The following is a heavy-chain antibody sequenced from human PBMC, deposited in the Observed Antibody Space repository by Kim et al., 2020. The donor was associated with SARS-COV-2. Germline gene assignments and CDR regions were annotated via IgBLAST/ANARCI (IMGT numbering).Heavy chain of an antibody. CDR1: GFTFSTYA. Sequence: GGSLRLSCAASGFTFSTYAMHWVSQAPGKRLEWVAVLSDDGSNKYYADSVKGRFTISRDNSKNTLYLQMNSLRAEDTSLYYCAKGAFSYGTIDYWGQGTLVTVSS. CDR2: LSDDGSNK. V-gene: IGHV3-30*18. CDR3: AKGAFSYGTIDY. J-gene: IGHJ4*02. D-gene: IGHD5-18*01.